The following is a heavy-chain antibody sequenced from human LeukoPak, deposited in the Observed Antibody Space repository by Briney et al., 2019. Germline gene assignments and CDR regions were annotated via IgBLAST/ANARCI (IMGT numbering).Heavy chain of an antibody. CDR2: IYPGDSDT. CDR3: AINGYNYYYYFDY. D-gene: IGHD5-24*01. CDR1: GYSFTSYW. J-gene: IGHJ4*02. V-gene: IGHV5-51*07. Sequence: GESLKISCKGSGYSFTSYWIGWVHQMPGKGLEWMGIIYPGDSDTRYSPSFQGQVTISADKSISTAYLQWSSLKASDTAMYYCAINGYNYYYYFDYWGQGTLVTVSS.